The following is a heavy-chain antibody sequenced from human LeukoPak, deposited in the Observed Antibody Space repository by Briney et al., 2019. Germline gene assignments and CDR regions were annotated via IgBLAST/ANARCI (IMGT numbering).Heavy chain of an antibody. CDR1: VYTFTNYG. V-gene: IGHV1-18*01. CDR3: ARTCSGASCYVIY. CDR2: ISGYNGNT. D-gene: IGHD2-15*01. J-gene: IGHJ4*02. Sequence: ASVKVSCKASVYTFTNYGITWVRQAPGQGLEWMGWISGYNGNTNYAQKLQGRVTMTTETSTSTAYMELRSLRSDETAVYYCARTCSGASCYVIYWGQGTLLTVSS.